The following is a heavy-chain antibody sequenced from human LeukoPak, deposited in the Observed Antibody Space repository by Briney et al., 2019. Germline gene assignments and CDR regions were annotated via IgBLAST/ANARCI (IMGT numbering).Heavy chain of an antibody. J-gene: IGHJ6*02. D-gene: IGHD6-13*01. CDR3: ARGLSGDSSSWYRAIYYYYYGMDV. CDR2: IVVGSGNT. CDR1: GFTFTSSA. Sequence: GASVKVSCKASGFTFTSSAMQWVRPARGQRLEWIGWIVVGSGNTNYAQKFQERVTITRDMSTSTAYMELSSLRSEDTAVYYCARGLSGDSSSWYRAIYYYYYGMDVWGQGTTVTVSS. V-gene: IGHV1-58*02.